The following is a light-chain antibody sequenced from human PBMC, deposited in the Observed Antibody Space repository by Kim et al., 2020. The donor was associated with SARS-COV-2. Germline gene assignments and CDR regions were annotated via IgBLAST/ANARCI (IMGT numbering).Light chain of an antibody. J-gene: IGKJ4*01. Sequence: SLSPGERATLSCRASQSVSPYLAWYQQKPGQAPRLLIYDASKRATGIPARFSGSGSGTDFTLTISSLEPDDFAVYYCRLRTNWLTSGGGTKVDIK. V-gene: IGKV3-11*01. CDR1: QSVSPY. CDR3: RLRTNWLT. CDR2: DAS.